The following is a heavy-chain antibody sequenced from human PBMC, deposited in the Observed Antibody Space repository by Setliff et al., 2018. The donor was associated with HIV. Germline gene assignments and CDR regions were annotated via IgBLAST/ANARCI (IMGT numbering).Heavy chain of an antibody. D-gene: IGHD6-19*01. Sequence: RASVKVSCKASGYTFTGYYMHWVRQAPGQGLEWMGWINPNSGGTNYAQKFQGRVTMTRDTSISTTYMELSRLRSDDTAVYYCARVAVAGTATYYFDYWGQGTLVTVSS. CDR2: INPNSGGT. CDR3: ARVAVAGTATYYFDY. CDR1: GYTFTGYY. V-gene: IGHV1-2*02. J-gene: IGHJ4*02.